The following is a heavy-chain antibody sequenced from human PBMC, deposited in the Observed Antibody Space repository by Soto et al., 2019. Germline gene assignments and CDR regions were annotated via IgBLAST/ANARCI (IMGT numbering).Heavy chain of an antibody. CDR2: IYSSENT. D-gene: IGHD2-2*03. Sequence: PSDTLSLTCTFTGGSVTSSSYSWGWIRQSPGKGLEWIGTIYSSENTYYNPSLLSRVTISVDTSKNEFSLGLGSVTAADTAVYYCARLNGYCISNNCHVYYGMDVWGQGTTVS. CDR3: ARLNGYCISNNCHVYYGMDV. J-gene: IGHJ6*02. CDR1: GGSVTSSSYS. V-gene: IGHV4-39*01.